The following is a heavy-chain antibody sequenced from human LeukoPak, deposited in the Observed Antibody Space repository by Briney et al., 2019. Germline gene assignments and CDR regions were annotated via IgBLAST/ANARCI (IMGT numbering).Heavy chain of an antibody. V-gene: IGHV4-38-2*02. CDR2: IYHSGST. CDR1: GYSISSGYY. CDR3: AKTARTFPS. Sequence: SETLSLTCTVSGYSISSGYYWGWIRQPPGKGLEWIGSIYHSGSTYYNPSLKSRVTISVDTSRNQFSLRLTSVTAADTAVYYCAKTARTFPSWGPGILVTVSS. D-gene: IGHD1-7*01. J-gene: IGHJ5*02.